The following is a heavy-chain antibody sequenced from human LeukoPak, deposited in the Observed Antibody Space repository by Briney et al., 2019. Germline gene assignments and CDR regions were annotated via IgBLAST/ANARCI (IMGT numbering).Heavy chain of an antibody. Sequence: SETLSLTCTVSGGSISSYYWNWIRQPPGKGLEWIGEINHSGSTNYNPSLKSRVTISVDTSKNQFSLKLSSVTAADTAVYYCARGRYYGSGSYYNVLDLDYWGQGTLVTVSS. CDR3: ARGRYYGSGSYYNVLDLDY. D-gene: IGHD3-10*01. J-gene: IGHJ4*02. V-gene: IGHV4-34*01. CDR2: INHSGST. CDR1: GGSISSYY.